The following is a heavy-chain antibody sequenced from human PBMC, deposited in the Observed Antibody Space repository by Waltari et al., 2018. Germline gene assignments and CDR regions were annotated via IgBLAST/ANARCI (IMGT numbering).Heavy chain of an antibody. CDR3: ASLDTAMVQRWFDP. Sequence: QVQLQQWGAGLLKPSETLSLTCAVYGGSFSGYYWGWIRQPPGKGLECIGEINQSGSTNYTPSRTSRVTISVDTSKNQFSRKLRSVTAADTAVYYCASLDTAMVQRWFDPWGQGPLVTVSS. D-gene: IGHD5-18*01. CDR2: INQSGST. J-gene: IGHJ5*02. CDR1: GGSFSGYY. V-gene: IGHV4-34*01.